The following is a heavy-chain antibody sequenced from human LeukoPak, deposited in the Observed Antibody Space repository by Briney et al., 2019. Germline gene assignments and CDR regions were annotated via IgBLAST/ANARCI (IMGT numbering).Heavy chain of an antibody. CDR2: IFSSGTT. D-gene: IGHD6-13*01. J-gene: IGHJ4*02. CDR3: ASGSSSSFDY. CDR1: GDSIRGFY. V-gene: IGHV4-4*07. Sequence: SETLSLTCTVSGDSIRGFYWSWIRQPAGKGLEWIGRIFSSGTTNYNPSLKSRVTMSVDTSKNQFSLKLSSVTAADTAVYYCASGSSSSFDYWGQGTLVTVSS.